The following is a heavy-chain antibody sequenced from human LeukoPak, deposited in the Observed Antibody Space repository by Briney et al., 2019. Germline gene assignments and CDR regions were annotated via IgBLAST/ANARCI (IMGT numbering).Heavy chain of an antibody. CDR2: IYPGDSGT. V-gene: IGHV5-51*01. Sequence: GESLKISCKGSGYSLTSYWIGWVRQLLGKGLEWMGIIYPGDSGTRYSPSFQGQVTISADKSISTAYLQWSSLKASDTAMYYCAKDVGYDSSGYYPRWFDPWGQGTLVTVSS. J-gene: IGHJ5*02. CDR3: AKDVGYDSSGYYPRWFDP. D-gene: IGHD3-22*01. CDR1: GYSLTSYW.